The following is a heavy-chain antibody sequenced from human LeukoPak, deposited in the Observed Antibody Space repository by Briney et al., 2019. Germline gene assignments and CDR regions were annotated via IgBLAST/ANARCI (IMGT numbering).Heavy chain of an antibody. Sequence: GGSLRLSCAASGFTFDDYAINWVRQAPGKSLEWVSFIRGDGHSTYYANSVKGRFTISRDNSRNSLFLQMNSLRPEDTALYFCAKDNAPVLAASEGWKDFWGQGTLVIVSS. CDR2: IRGDGHST. J-gene: IGHJ4*02. CDR1: GFTFDDYA. D-gene: IGHD6-19*01. CDR3: AKDNAPVLAASEGWKDF. V-gene: IGHV3-43*02.